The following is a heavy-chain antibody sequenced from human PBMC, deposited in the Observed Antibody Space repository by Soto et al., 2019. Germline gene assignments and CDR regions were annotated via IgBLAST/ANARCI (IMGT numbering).Heavy chain of an antibody. J-gene: IGHJ5*02. CDR1: GYTFTNYD. CDR2: LSAYTGGT. D-gene: IGHD2-15*01. CDR3: ARSGLPDPVVVVGHTPFDP. Sequence: GASVKVSCKASGYTFTNYDINWVRQAPGQGLEWMGWLSAYTGGTNYAQKLQGRVTMATDTSTSTAYMELRSLRSDDTAVYYCARSGLPDPVVVVGHTPFDPWGQGTLVTVSS. V-gene: IGHV1-18*01.